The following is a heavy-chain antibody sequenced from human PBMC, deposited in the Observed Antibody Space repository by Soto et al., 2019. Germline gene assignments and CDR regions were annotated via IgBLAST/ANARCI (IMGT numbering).Heavy chain of an antibody. Sequence: SETLSLTCTVSGGSISSYYWSWIRQPPGKGLEWIGYIYYSGSTKYNPSLKSRVTMSVDTSKNQFSLKVSSVTAADTAVYFCARHNWNYPFDPWGQGTLVTVSS. CDR1: GGSISSYY. V-gene: IGHV4-59*08. J-gene: IGHJ5*02. CDR3: ARHNWNYPFDP. D-gene: IGHD1-7*01. CDR2: IYYSGST.